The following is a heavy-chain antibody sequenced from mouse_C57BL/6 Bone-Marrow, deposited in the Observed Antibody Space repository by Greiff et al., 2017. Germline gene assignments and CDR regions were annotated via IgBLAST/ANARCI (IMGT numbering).Heavy chain of an antibody. CDR1: GYTFTEYT. Sequence: QVQLQQSGSELVKPGASVKLSCKASGYTFTEYTIHWVKQRSGQGLEWIGWFYPGSGSIKYNEKFKDKATLTADKSSSTVYMELSRLTSEDSAVYFCARHEERGAYGSSPFAYWGQGTLVTVSA. CDR2: FYPGSGSI. D-gene: IGHD1-1*01. J-gene: IGHJ3*01. CDR3: ARHEERGAYGSSPFAY. V-gene: IGHV1-62-2*01.